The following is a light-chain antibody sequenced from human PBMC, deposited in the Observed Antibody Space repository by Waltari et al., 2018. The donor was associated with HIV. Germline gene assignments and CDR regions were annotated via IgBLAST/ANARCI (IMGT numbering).Light chain of an antibody. V-gene: IGLV1-44*01. CDR3: AAWDDSLNGWV. J-gene: IGLJ3*02. CDR2: SNN. CDR1: SSNIGSYT. Sequence: QSVLTQPPSASGIPGPRVTIPCSGSSSNIGSYTVTWYQQLPGTAPKLLIYSNNQRPSGVPDRFSGSKSGTSASLAISGLQSEDEADYYCAAWDDSLNGWVFGGGTKLTVL.